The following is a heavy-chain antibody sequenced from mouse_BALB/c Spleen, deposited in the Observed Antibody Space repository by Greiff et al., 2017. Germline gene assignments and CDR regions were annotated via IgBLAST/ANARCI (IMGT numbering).Heavy chain of an antibody. J-gene: IGHJ3*01. V-gene: IGHV5-12-1*01. CDR2: ISSGGGST. D-gene: IGHD2-3*01. CDR1: GFAFSSYD. Sequence: DVKLVESGGGLVKPGGSLKLSCAASGFAFSSYDMSWVRQTPEKRLEWVAYISSGGGSTYYPDTVKGRFTISRDNAKNTLYLQMSSLKSEDTAMYYCARQLGYSRFAYWGQGTLVTVSA. CDR3: ARQLGYSRFAY.